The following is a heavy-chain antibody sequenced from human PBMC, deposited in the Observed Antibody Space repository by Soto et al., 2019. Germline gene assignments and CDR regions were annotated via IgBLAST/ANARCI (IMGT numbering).Heavy chain of an antibody. CDR1: GYTFTGYY. CDR2: INPNSGGT. Sequence: GDSVKVSCKASGYTFTGYYMHWVRQAPGQGLEWMGWINPNSGGTNYAQKFQGWVTMTRDTSISTAYMELSRLRSDDTAVYYCARAASNHQRIAVRSLTYNWFDPWGQGTLVNVS. J-gene: IGHJ5*02. V-gene: IGHV1-2*04. D-gene: IGHD6-6*01. CDR3: ARAASNHQRIAVRSLTYNWFDP.